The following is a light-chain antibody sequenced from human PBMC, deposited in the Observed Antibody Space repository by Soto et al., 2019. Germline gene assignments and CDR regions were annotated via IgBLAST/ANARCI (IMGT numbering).Light chain of an antibody. J-gene: IGKJ5*01. CDR1: QSVSSY. Sequence: EIVLTQSPATLSLSPGERATLSSRASQSVSSYLAWYQQKPGQAPRPLIYDASNRATGIPARFSGSGSGTDFTLTISSLEPEDFAVYYCQQRSNWPLGITFGQGTRLEIK. CDR2: DAS. CDR3: QQRSNWPLGIT. V-gene: IGKV3-11*01.